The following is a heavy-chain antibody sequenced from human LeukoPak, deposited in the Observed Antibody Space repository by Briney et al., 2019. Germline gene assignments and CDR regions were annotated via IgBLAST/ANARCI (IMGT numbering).Heavy chain of an antibody. CDR2: ISYDGSNK. J-gene: IGHJ4*02. D-gene: IGHD3-9*01. Sequence: GRSLRLSCAASGFTFSSYGMHWVRQAPGKGLGWVAVISYDGSNKYYADSVKGRFTISRDNSKNTLYLQMNSLRAEDTAVYYCAKDRYYDILTGLRGYFDYWGQGTLVTVSS. V-gene: IGHV3-30*18. CDR1: GFTFSSYG. CDR3: AKDRYYDILTGLRGYFDY.